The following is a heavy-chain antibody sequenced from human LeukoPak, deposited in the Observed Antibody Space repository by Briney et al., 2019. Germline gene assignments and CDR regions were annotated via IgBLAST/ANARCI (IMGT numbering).Heavy chain of an antibody. V-gene: IGHV3-21*01. CDR2: IGSTSSYI. Sequence: GGSLRLSWAASGFTFNTYSMNWVRQAPGKGLEWVSCIGSTSSYIYYADSVKGRFTISRDNAKNSLYLQMNSLRVEDTAVYYCARGARSGWYGPDNCRQASQVTVSS. J-gene: IGHJ4*02. CDR3: ARGARSGWYGPDN. CDR1: GFTFNTYS. D-gene: IGHD6-19*01.